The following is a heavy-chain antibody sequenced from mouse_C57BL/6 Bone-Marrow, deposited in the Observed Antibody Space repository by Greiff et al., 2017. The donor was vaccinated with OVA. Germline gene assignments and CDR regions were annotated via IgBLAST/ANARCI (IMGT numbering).Heavy chain of an antibody. CDR2: IWRGGST. CDR1: GFSFTSYG. J-gene: IGHJ2*01. V-gene: IGHV2-5*01. D-gene: IGHD2-1*01. Sequence: QVQLQQSGPGLVQPSQSLSITCTVSGFSFTSYGVHWVRQSPGKGLEWLGVIWRGGSTDYNAAFMSRLSITNDNSKSQVFFKMNSLQADDTAIYSCAILYYGNFYYFDYWGQGTTLTVSS. CDR3: AILYYGNFYYFDY.